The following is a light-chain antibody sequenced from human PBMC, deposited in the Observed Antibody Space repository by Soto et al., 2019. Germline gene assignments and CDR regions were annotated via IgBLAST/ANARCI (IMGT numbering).Light chain of an antibody. J-gene: IGKJ5*01. CDR3: QQYGSSAPIT. CDR1: QSVTSNY. V-gene: IGKV3-20*01. Sequence: EIVLTQSPGTLSLYPGESATLSCMASQSVTSNYIAWYQQKPGQAPRLLIYRASTRATGIPDRFSGSGSGTDFTLTISRLEPEDFALYYCQQYGSSAPITFGQGTRLEIK. CDR2: RAS.